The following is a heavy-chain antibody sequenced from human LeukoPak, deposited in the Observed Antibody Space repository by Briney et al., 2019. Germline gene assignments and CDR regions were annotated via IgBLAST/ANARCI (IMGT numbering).Heavy chain of an antibody. Sequence: GGSLRLSCAASGFLVSTNYMSWVRQAPGKGLEWVSVIYSGGSTYYADSVKGRFTISRDNSKNTVYLQMNSLRVEDTAVYYCARDQRSIFAWFDPWGQGTLVTVSS. CDR1: GFLVSTNY. J-gene: IGHJ5*02. V-gene: IGHV3-53*05. CDR3: ARDQRSIFAWFDP. D-gene: IGHD3-3*01. CDR2: IYSGGST.